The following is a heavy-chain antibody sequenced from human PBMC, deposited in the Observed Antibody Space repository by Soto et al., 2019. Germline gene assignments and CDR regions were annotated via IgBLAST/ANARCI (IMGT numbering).Heavy chain of an antibody. CDR2: IYYTGST. CDR3: ARDHCVGGNCFSTYYGMDL. J-gene: IGHJ6*04. V-gene: IGHV4-61*01. D-gene: IGHD2-15*01. Sequence: PSETLSLTCTVPADSASSASYYWTWSRHPTGKGLEWIGNIYYTGSTNYNHSIKSRVTISVNRSKMQLSLKLSSVTAADTAVYYCARDHCVGGNCFSTYYGMDLWGNGHTGTVS. CDR1: ADSASSASYY.